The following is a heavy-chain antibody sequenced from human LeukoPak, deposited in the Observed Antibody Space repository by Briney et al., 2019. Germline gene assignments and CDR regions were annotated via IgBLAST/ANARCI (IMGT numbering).Heavy chain of an antibody. CDR2: IYYSGST. D-gene: IGHD4-23*01. Sequence: SETLSLTCTVSGGSISTYYWNWIRQPPGKGLEWIGYIYYSGSTNYNPSLKSRVTISVDTSKNHFSLKLSSVTAADTAVYYCARAPGGNAGNFRHWGQGTLVTVSS. V-gene: IGHV4-59*01. J-gene: IGHJ1*01. CDR1: GGSISTYY. CDR3: ARAPGGNAGNFRH.